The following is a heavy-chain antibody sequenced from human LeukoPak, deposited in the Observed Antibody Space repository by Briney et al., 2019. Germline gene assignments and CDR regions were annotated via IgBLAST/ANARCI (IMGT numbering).Heavy chain of an antibody. D-gene: IGHD4-23*01. CDR1: GYSFTSYW. CDR3: ARCCEGLRWSKLTPENWFDP. CDR2: IYPGDSDT. Sequence: GESLKISCKGSGYSFTSYWIGWVRQMPGKGLEWMGIIYPGDSDTRYSPSFQGQVTISADKSISTAYLQWSSLKASDTAMYYCARCCEGLRWSKLTPENWFDPWGQGTLVTVSS. J-gene: IGHJ5*02. V-gene: IGHV5-51*01.